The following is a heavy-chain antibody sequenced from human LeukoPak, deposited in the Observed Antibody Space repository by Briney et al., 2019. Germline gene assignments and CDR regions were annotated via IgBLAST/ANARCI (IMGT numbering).Heavy chain of an antibody. V-gene: IGHV4-34*01. CDR3: ARRKAMAIHFDY. D-gene: IGHD5-24*01. J-gene: IGHJ4*02. CDR1: GGSFSGYY. Sequence: ASETLSLTCAVYGGSFSGYYWSWIRQPPGKGLEWIGEINHSGSTNYNPSLKSRVTISVDTFKNQFSLKLSSVTAADTAVYYCARRKAMAIHFDYWGQGTLVSVSS. CDR2: INHSGST.